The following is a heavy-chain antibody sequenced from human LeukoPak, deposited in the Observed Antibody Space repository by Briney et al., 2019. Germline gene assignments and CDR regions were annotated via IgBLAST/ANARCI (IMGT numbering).Heavy chain of an antibody. Sequence: PGGSLRLSCAASGFTFSDYYMSWIRQAPGKGLEWISFITSSSGYTYSADSVKGRFIISRDNSKNTLYLQMNSLRAEDTAVYYCAKAYESTGYYSHFDYWGQGTLVTVSS. V-gene: IGHV3-11*05. CDR3: AKAYESTGYYSHFDY. CDR2: ITSSSGYT. D-gene: IGHD3-22*01. CDR1: GFTFSDYY. J-gene: IGHJ4*02.